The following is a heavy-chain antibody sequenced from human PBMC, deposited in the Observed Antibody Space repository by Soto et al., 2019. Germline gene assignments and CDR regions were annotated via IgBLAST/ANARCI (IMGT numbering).Heavy chain of an antibody. CDR2: ISSSSTYI. V-gene: IGHV3-21*01. CDR1: RFTFSTYS. J-gene: IGHJ4*02. Sequence: EVQLVESGGGLVKPGGSLRLSCAASRFTFSTYSMNWVRQAPGKGLEWVSSISSSSTYIYYADSVKGRFTISRDNAKNSLYLQMNSLRAEDMAVYYCASQSSFDYWGQGTLVTVSS. CDR3: ASQSSFDY.